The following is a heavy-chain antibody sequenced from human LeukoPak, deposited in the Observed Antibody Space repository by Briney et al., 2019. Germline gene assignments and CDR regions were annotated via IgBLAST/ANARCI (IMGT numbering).Heavy chain of an antibody. D-gene: IGHD3-9*01. CDR3: ARSGVLRYFENS. Sequence: TGGSLRLSCAASGFTVSSNYMSWVRQVPGKGLEWVSVIYSGGSTYYADSVKGRFNISRDISKNTVYLQMNSLRAEDTAVYYCARSGVLRYFENSWGQGTLVTVSS. CDR1: GFTVSSNY. V-gene: IGHV3-66*01. J-gene: IGHJ4*02. CDR2: IYSGGST.